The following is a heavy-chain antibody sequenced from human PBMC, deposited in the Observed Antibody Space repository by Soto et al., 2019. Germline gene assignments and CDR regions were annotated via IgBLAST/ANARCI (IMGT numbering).Heavy chain of an antibody. CDR1: GFTFSPDG. J-gene: IGHJ4*02. CDR3: AKDKSHCSGGSCKYYFDH. Sequence: GGSLRLSCAASGFTFSPDGMHWVRQAPGKGLEWVALISYDGSNKYYADSVKGRFTISRDNSKNTLYLQMNSLRAEDTAVYYCAKDKSHCSGGSCKYYFDHWGQGTLVTVSS. D-gene: IGHD2-15*01. CDR2: ISYDGSNK. V-gene: IGHV3-30*18.